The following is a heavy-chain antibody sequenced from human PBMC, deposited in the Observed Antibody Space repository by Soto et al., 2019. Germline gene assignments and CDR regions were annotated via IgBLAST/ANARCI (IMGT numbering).Heavy chain of an antibody. Sequence: SEALSLTCAVYGGSFSCYYWSWIRQPPGKGLEWIGEINHSGSTNYNPSLKSRVTISVDTSKNQFSLKLSSVAAADTAVYYCARGTGTTYYYYGMDVWGQGTTVTVSS. CDR2: INHSGST. V-gene: IGHV4-34*01. CDR3: ARGTGTTYYYYGMDV. J-gene: IGHJ6*02. D-gene: IGHD1-1*01. CDR1: GGSFSCYY.